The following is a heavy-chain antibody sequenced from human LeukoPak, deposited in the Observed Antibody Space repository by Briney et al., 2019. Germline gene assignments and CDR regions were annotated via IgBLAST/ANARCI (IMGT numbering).Heavy chain of an antibody. D-gene: IGHD3-22*01. Sequence: PGGSLRLSCAAAGFTFSSYSMKWVRQAPGKGVEWVSYISSSSSNIYYADSVKGRFTLSRDNAKNSLYLQMNSLTAEDTAVYYCARDQTSYYDSSGYRPDAPGGLDYWGQGTLVTVSS. CDR3: ARDQTSYYDSSGYRPDAPGGLDY. J-gene: IGHJ4*02. CDR2: ISSSSSNI. V-gene: IGHV3-48*01. CDR1: GFTFSSYS.